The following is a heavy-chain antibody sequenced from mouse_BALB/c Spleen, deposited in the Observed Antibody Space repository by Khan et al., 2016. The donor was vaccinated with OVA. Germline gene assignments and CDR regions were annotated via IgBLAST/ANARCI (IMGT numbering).Heavy chain of an antibody. CDR1: GYSITSNYA. D-gene: IGHD1-1*01. CDR3: ARGNYYGYYFDY. CDR2: ISYSDST. J-gene: IGHJ2*01. V-gene: IGHV3-2*02. Sequence: VQLKESGPGLVKPSQSLSLTCTVTGYSITSNYAWNWIRQFPGNKLEWMGYISYSDSTSYNPSLQSRISITRNPSQNQFFLQWNSVTTEDTATYYCARGNYYGYYFDYWGQGTTLTVSS.